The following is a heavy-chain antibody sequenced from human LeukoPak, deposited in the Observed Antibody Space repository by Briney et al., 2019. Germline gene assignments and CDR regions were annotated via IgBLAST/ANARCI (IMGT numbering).Heavy chain of an antibody. D-gene: IGHD3-10*01. Sequence: GGSLRLSCAASGFTFSSYAMSWVRQAPGKGLEWVSAITRSGGSTYYADSVKGRFTISRDNSKNTLYLQMNSLRAEDTAVYYCARGGINSHFDYWGQGTLVTVSS. CDR3: ARGGINSHFDY. CDR2: ITRSGGST. CDR1: GFTFSSYA. J-gene: IGHJ4*02. V-gene: IGHV3-23*01.